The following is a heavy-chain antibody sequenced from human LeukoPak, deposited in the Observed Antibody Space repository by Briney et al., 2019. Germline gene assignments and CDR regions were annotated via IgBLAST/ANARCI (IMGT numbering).Heavy chain of an antibody. CDR1: GFTFSSYA. Sequence: GGSPRLSCAASGFTFSSYAMHWVRQAPGKGLEYVSAISSNGGSTYYANSVKGRFIISRDNSKNTLYLQMGSLRAEDMAVYYCARASIAAAGTQYYFDYWGQGTLVTVSS. J-gene: IGHJ4*02. V-gene: IGHV3-64*01. D-gene: IGHD6-13*01. CDR2: ISSNGGST. CDR3: ARASIAAAGTQYYFDY.